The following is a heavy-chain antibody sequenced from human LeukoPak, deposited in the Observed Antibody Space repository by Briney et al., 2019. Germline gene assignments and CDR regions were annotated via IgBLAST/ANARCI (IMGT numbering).Heavy chain of an antibody. Sequence: SETLSLTCTVSGGSIRSYYWSWIRQPPGKGLEWIGYTYYSGSTNYNPSLKSRVSISVDTSKNQFSLKLSSVTAADTAVYYCARTGSTVTMLYPFDHWGQGTLVTVSS. V-gene: IGHV4-59*01. CDR3: ARTGSTVTMLYPFDH. CDR1: GGSIRSYY. D-gene: IGHD4-17*01. CDR2: TYYSGST. J-gene: IGHJ4*02.